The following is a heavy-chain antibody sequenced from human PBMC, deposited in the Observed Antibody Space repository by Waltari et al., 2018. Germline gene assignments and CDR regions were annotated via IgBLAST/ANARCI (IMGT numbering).Heavy chain of an antibody. V-gene: IGHV4-31*03. CDR1: GGSISSGGYY. Sequence: QVQLQESGPGLVTPSQTLSLTCTVSGGSISSGGYYWSWLRQHPGKGLEWIGYIYYRGSTYYNRDVRSRVTISVDTSKNQFALKRSSVTAADTAVYYWARDRGIQLWFYDYWGQGTLVTVSS. CDR3: ARDRGIQLWFYDY. CDR2: IYYRGST. D-gene: IGHD5-18*01. J-gene: IGHJ4*02.